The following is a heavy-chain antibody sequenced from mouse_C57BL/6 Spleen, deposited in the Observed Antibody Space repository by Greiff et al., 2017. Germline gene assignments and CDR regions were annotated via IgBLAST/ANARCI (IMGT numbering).Heavy chain of an antibody. D-gene: IGHD2-1*01. CDR3: TRSSQKYGNYGDFDY. CDR1: GYTFTSYW. CDR2: IYPGNSDT. Sequence: EVQRVESGTVLARPGASVKMSCKTSGYTFTSYWMHWVKQRPGQGLEWIGAIYPGNSDTSYNQKFKGKAKLTAVTSASTAYMELSSLTNEDSAVYYGTRSSQKYGNYGDFDYWGQGTTLTVSS. J-gene: IGHJ2*01. V-gene: IGHV1-5*01.